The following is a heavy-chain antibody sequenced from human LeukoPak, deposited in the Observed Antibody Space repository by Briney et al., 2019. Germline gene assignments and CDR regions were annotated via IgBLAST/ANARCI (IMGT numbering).Heavy chain of an antibody. D-gene: IGHD3-9*01. CDR2: ISAYNGNT. V-gene: IGHV1-18*01. J-gene: IGHJ5*02. CDR1: GYTFTSYG. Sequence: ASVKVSCKASGYTFTSYGISWVRQAPGQGLEWMGWISAYNGNTNYAQKLQGRVTMTTDTSTSTAYMELRSLRSDDTAVYSCARDRGGLRYFDWLSWFDPWGQGTLVTVSS. CDR3: ARDRGGLRYFDWLSWFDP.